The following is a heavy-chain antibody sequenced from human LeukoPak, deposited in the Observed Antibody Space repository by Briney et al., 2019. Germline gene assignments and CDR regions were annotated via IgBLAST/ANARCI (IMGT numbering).Heavy chain of an antibody. J-gene: IGHJ4*02. V-gene: IGHV5-51*01. CDR3: ARRQCSGGSCYYFDS. CDR1: GYNFSNYW. D-gene: IGHD2-15*01. CDR2: IHPGDSST. Sequence: GESLKISSKGFGYNFSNYWIGWVRQMPGKGLEWMGIIHPGDSSTRYSPSLQGQVTILSDKSINTAYLQWSSLKASDTAMYSCARRQCSGGSCYYFDSWGQGTLVTVSS.